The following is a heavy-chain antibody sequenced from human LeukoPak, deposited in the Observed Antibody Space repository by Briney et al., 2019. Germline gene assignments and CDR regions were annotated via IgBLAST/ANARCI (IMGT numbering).Heavy chain of an antibody. CDR2: ISSSSSYI. CDR1: GFTFSSYW. J-gene: IGHJ4*02. Sequence: GGSLRLSCAASGFTFSSYWMSWVRQAPGKGLEWVSSISSSSSYIYYADSVKGRFTISRDNAKNSLYLQMNSLRAEDTAVYYCARLYNWNTQTTRDYWGQGTLVTVSS. V-gene: IGHV3-21*01. D-gene: IGHD1-1*01. CDR3: ARLYNWNTQTTRDY.